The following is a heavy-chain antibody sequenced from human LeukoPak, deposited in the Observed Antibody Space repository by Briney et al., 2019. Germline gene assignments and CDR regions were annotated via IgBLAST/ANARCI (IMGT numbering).Heavy chain of an antibody. D-gene: IGHD3-22*01. V-gene: IGHV3-23*01. CDR2: ISNSDGNT. Sequence: PGGSLRLSCVASGFTFTSYAMSWVRQAPGKGLEWASTISNSDGNTYYADSVKGRFTISRDNSKNTLYLQMNSLTAEDTAIYYCAKDMYYYDSSGYHHGASDIWGQGTMVTVSS. CDR1: GFTFTSYA. CDR3: AKDMYYYDSSGYHHGASDI. J-gene: IGHJ3*02.